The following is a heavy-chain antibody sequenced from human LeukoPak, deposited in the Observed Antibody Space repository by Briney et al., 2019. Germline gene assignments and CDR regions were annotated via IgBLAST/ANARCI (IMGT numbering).Heavy chain of an antibody. Sequence: GGSLRLSCAASGFTFRSYSMNWVRQAPGKGLEWVSYINGGSDAIYYADSVKGRFTISRDNAKTSLYLQMNSLRDEDTAVYYCARDHNWSFAYWGQRTLVTVSS. CDR1: GFTFRSYS. J-gene: IGHJ4*02. V-gene: IGHV3-48*02. CDR3: ARDHNWSFAY. D-gene: IGHD1-20*01. CDR2: INGGSDAI.